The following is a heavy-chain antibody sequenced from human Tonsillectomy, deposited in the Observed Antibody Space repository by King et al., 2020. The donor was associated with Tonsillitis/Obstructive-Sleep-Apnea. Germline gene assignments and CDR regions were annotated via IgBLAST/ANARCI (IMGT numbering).Heavy chain of an antibody. J-gene: IGHJ4*02. Sequence: QLQESGPGLVKPSETLSLTCTVSGGSVSSGSYYWSWILQPPGKGLEWIGYIYYSGSTNYIPSLKSRVTISVDTSKNQFSLKLSSVTAADTAVYYCTRDFCSSTSCYSEYWGQGTLVTVSS. D-gene: IGHD2-2*02. V-gene: IGHV4-61*01. CDR2: IYYSGST. CDR1: GGSVSSGSYY. CDR3: TRDFCSSTSCYSEY.